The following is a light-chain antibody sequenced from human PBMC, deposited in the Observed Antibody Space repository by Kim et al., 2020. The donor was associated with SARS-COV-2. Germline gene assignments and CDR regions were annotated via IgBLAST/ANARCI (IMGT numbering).Light chain of an antibody. CDR1: ETVSSN. CDR3: QQYNNWPRT. CDR2: GAS. Sequence: EIVMTQSPATLSVSPGERATLSCRASETVSSNLAWYQQKPGQAPRLLIYGASTRATGFPGRFSGSGSGTEFTLTISSLQSEDFAVYYCQQYNNWPRTFGQGTKVEI. V-gene: IGKV3-15*01. J-gene: IGKJ1*01.